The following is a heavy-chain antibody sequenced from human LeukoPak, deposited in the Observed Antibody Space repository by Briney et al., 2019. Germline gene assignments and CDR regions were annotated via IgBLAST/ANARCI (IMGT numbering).Heavy chain of an antibody. D-gene: IGHD3-10*01. CDR2: VSGNGGNT. Sequence: GGSLRLSCAASGFAFSSCAMSWIRQAPGKGLEWVSAVSGNGGNTYYADSVKGRFTISRDNSKNTLYLQMNSLRAEDTAVYYCAKVGFGGNYLDYWGQGTLVTVSS. CDR3: AKVGFGGNYLDY. V-gene: IGHV3-23*01. J-gene: IGHJ4*02. CDR1: GFAFSSCA.